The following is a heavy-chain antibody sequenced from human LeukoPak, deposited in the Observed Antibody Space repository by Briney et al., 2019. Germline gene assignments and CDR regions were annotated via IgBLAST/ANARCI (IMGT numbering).Heavy chain of an antibody. CDR1: GFTFISYR. J-gene: IGHJ4*02. D-gene: IGHD3-9*01. CDR2: ISSSSTTI. CDR3: ASAPQYFDWLLGDY. Sequence: PGGSLRLSCAASGFTFISYRMNWVRQVPGKGLEWVSYISSSSTTIYYADSVKGRFTISSDIANNSLYLQTKSLTIEHSAVSYCASAPQYFDWLLGDYWGQGTLVTVSS. V-gene: IGHV3-48*01.